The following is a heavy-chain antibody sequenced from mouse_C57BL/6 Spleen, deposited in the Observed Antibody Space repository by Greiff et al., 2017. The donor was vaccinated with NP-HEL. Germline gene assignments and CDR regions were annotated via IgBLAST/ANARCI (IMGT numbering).Heavy chain of an antibody. V-gene: IGHV5-12*01. CDR2: ISNGGGST. Sequence: EVQVVESGGGLVQPGGSLKLSCAASGFTFSDYYMSWVRQTPEKRLEWVAYISNGGGSTYYPDTVKGRFTITRDNAKNTLYLQMSRLKSEDTAMYYCARPHYYGSSYWYFDVWGTGTTVTVSS. D-gene: IGHD1-1*01. J-gene: IGHJ1*03. CDR1: GFTFSDYY. CDR3: ARPHYYGSSYWYFDV.